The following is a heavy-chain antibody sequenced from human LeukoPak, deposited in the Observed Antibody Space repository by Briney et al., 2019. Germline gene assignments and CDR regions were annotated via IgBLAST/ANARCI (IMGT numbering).Heavy chain of an antibody. V-gene: IGHV3-21*01. D-gene: IGHD1-26*01. Sequence: GGSLRLSCEASGFTFSTYNMNWVRQAPGKRLEWVSSITSTSSYVFYADSVKGRFTISRGNAKNSLYLQMNSLRAEDTAVYYCARDPYSGSYGDYYYYYMDVWGKGTTVTISS. J-gene: IGHJ6*03. CDR2: ITSTSSYV. CDR3: ARDPYSGSYGDYYYYYMDV. CDR1: GFTFSTYN.